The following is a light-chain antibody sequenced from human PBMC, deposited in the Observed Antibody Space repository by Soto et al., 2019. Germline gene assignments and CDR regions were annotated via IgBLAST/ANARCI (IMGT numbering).Light chain of an antibody. CDR3: QQYGSSTLT. V-gene: IGKV3-20*01. Sequence: EIVLTQSPGTLSLSPGERATLSCRASQSVSSSYLAWYQQKPGQAPRLLIYGASSRATGIPHRFSGSGSGTDFTLTISRLEPEDFAVYYCQQYGSSTLTFGGGTKVEIK. J-gene: IGKJ4*01. CDR1: QSVSSSY. CDR2: GAS.